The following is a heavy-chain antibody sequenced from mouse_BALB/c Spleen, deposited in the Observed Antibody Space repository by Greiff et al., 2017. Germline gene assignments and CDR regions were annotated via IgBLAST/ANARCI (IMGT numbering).Heavy chain of an antibody. CDR2: ISNGGGST. D-gene: IGHD2-4*01. CDR3: ARRDYDWYFDV. V-gene: IGHV5-12-2*01. Sequence: EVKLVESGGGLVQPGGSLKLSCAASGFTFSSYTMSWVRQTPEKRLEWVAYISNGGGSTYYPDTVKGRFTISRDNAKNTLYLQMSSLKSEDTAMYYCARRDYDWYFDVWGAGTTVTVSS. J-gene: IGHJ1*01. CDR1: GFTFSSYT.